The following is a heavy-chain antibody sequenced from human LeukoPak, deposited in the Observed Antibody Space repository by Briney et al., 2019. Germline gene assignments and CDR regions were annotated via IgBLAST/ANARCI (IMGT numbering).Heavy chain of an antibody. D-gene: IGHD3-22*01. CDR2: VNSDGSDT. V-gene: IGHV3-74*01. CDR3: ARAFDSSGSGAFDI. CDR1: GFTFSRLW. J-gene: IGHJ3*02. Sequence: PGGSLRLSCAASGFTFSRLWMHWVRQAPGKGLVWVSRVNSDGSDTSYVDSVKGRFTITRDNAKDTLYLQMISLRVENTAVYYRARAFDSSGSGAFDIWGRGTMVTVSS.